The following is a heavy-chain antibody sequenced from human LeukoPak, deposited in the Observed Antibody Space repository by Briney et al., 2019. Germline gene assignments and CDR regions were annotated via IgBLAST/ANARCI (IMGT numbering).Heavy chain of an antibody. CDR3: ARALGVIFDY. J-gene: IGHJ4*02. V-gene: IGHV6-1*01. Sequence: SQTLSLSCALSGDSVSSNSATWNWIRQSPSRGLEWLVRTYYRSKWSNDYAVSVKSRLTINPDTSKNHFSLQLNFVTPEDTAVYFCARALGVIFDYWGQGTLVTVSS. CDR1: GDSVSSNSAT. CDR2: TYYRSKWSN. D-gene: IGHD2-8*01.